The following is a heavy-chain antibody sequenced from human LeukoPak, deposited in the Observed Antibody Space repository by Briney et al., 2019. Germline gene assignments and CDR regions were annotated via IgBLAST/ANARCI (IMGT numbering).Heavy chain of an antibody. V-gene: IGHV4-39*07. CDR1: GGSISSSSYY. CDR3: ARGGLGGYDLGFDP. CDR2: IYYSGST. D-gene: IGHD5-12*01. J-gene: IGHJ5*02. Sequence: KASETLSLTCTVSGGSISSSSYYWGWIRQPPGKGLEWIGSIYYSGSTYYNPSLKSRVTISVDTSKNQFSLKLSSVTAADTAVYYCARGGLGGYDLGFDPWGQGTLVTVSS.